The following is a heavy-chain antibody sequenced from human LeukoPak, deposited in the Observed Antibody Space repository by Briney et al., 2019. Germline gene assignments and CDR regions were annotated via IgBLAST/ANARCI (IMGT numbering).Heavy chain of an antibody. V-gene: IGHV3-23*01. J-gene: IGHJ4*02. CDR2: ISGSGGST. Sequence: GGSLRLSCAASGFXFSSYAISWVRQAPGKGLEWVSTISGSGGSTYYADSMKGRFTISRDTSKNTVYLQMNSLRVEDTAIYYCAKGIVVIMAAGYYFDYWGQGTLVTVSS. D-gene: IGHD2-15*01. CDR3: AKGIVVIMAAGYYFDY. CDR1: GFXFSSYA.